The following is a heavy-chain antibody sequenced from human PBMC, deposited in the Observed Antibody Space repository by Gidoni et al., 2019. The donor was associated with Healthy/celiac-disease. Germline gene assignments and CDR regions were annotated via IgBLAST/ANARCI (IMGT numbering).Heavy chain of an antibody. J-gene: IGHJ4*02. V-gene: IGHV3-30*18. D-gene: IGHD6-13*01. CDR2: ISYDGSNK. CDR3: AKDRWDAAAAGTGYFDY. Sequence: GFTFSSYGMHWVRPAPGKGLEWVAVISYDGSNKYYADSVKGRFTISRDNSKNTLYLQMNSLRAEDTAVYYCAKDRWDAAAAGTGYFDYWGQGTLVTVSS. CDR1: GFTFSSYG.